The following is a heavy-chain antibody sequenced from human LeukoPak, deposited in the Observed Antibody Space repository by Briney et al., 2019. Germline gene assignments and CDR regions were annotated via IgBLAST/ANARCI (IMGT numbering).Heavy chain of an antibody. CDR1: GGSISSGGYS. J-gene: IGHJ4*02. CDR3: ARRNSDYNFDY. Sequence: SQTLSLTCAVSGGSISSGGYSWSWIRQPPGKGLEWIGYIYHSGSTYYNPSLKSRVTISVDRSKNQFSLKLSSVTAADTAVYYCARRNSDYNFDYWGQGTLVTVSS. D-gene: IGHD5-12*01. V-gene: IGHV4-30-2*01. CDR2: IYHSGST.